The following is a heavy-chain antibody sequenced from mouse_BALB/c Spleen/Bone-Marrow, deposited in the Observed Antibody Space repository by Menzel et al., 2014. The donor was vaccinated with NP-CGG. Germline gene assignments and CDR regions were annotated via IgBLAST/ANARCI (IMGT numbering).Heavy chain of an antibody. J-gene: IGHJ4*01. V-gene: IGHV2-9*02. D-gene: IGHD1-1*01. Sequence: VQRVESGPGLVAPSQSLSITCTVSGFSLTSYGVHWVRQPPGKGLEWLGVIWAGGSTNYNSALTSRLSIGKDNSKSQVFLKMNSLQTDDTAMYYCARDYYGSLYAMDYWGQGTSVTVSS. CDR1: GFSLTSYG. CDR3: ARDYYGSLYAMDY. CDR2: IWAGGST.